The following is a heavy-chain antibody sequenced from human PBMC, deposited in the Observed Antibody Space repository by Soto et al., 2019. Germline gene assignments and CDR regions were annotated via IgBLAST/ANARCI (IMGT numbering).Heavy chain of an antibody. CDR1: GFSFSNYA. D-gene: IGHD2-2*01. CDR2: ISYDGRDK. Sequence: PGGSLRLSCAASGFSFSNYAMHWVRQAPGKGLEWVAVISYDGRDKYYEDSVKGRYTISGDKSKNTLFLQMNSLRAEDTAVYYCARYCRSTSCYDYWGQGTLVTVSS. J-gene: IGHJ4*02. CDR3: ARYCRSTSCYDY. V-gene: IGHV3-30*03.